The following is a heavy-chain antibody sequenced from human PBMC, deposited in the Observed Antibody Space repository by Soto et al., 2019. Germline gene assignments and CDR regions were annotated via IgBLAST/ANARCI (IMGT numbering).Heavy chain of an antibody. V-gene: IGHV5-51*01. J-gene: IGHJ4*02. D-gene: IGHD2-2*01. CDR2: IYPGDSDT. CDR3: ARGARGYRALDY. CDR1: GYSFTSYW. Sequence: PGESLNISCKVSGYSFTSYWIAWLRQMPGKGLEWMGIIYPGDSDTRYSPSFQGQVTISADKSISTAYLQWSSLKASDTAIYYCARGARGYRALDYWGQGTLVTVSS.